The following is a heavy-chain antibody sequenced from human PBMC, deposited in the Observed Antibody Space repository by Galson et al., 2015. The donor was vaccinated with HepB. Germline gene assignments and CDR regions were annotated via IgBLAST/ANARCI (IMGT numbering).Heavy chain of an antibody. Sequence: SVKVSCKASGYTFTGYYMHWVRQAPGQGLEWMGWINPNSGGTNYAQKFQGKVTMTRDTSTSTAYMELSRLGSDDTAVYYCARLPHYCDNRAIDYWGQGTLVTVSS. CDR2: INPNSGGT. J-gene: IGHJ4*02. CDR1: GYTFTGYY. CDR3: ARLPHYCDNRAIDY. D-gene: IGHD3-22*01. V-gene: IGHV1-2*02.